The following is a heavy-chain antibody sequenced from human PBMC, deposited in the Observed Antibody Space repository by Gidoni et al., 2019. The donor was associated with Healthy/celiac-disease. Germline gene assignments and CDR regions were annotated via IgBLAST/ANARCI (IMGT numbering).Heavy chain of an antibody. V-gene: IGHV4-59*01. CDR1: GGSISSYY. J-gene: IGHJ5*02. Sequence: QVQLQESGPGLVKPSETLSLTCTVSGGSISSYYWSWIRQPPGKGLEWIGYIYYSGSTNYNPSRKSRVTISVDTSKNQFSLKLSSVTAADTAVYYCARERFGELLKQGDNWFDPWGQGTLVTVSS. CDR3: ARERFGELLKQGDNWFDP. CDR2: IYYSGST. D-gene: IGHD3-10*01.